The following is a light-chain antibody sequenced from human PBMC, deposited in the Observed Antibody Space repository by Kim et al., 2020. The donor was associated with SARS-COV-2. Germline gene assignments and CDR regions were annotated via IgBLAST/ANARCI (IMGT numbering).Light chain of an antibody. CDR3: QSYDSSNRV. CDR2: EDN. V-gene: IGLV6-57*01. CDR1: SGSIASNY. Sequence: GKTVTIPCTRSSGSIASNYVQWYQQRPGSSPTTVIYEDNQSPSGVPDRFSGSIDSSSNSASLTISGLKTEDEADYYCQSYDSSNRVFGGGTKLTVL. J-gene: IGLJ3*02.